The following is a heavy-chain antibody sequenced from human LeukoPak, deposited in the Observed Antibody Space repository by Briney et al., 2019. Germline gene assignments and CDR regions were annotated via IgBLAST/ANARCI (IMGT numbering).Heavy chain of an antibody. Sequence: PSETLSLTCTVSGGSISSYYWTWIRQSAGKGLEWIGRINTSGSTNYNPSLRSRVTMSVNTSKNQFSLNLTTVTAADTAVYSCAREGGDPRWLDPWGQGTLVTVSS. D-gene: IGHD6-25*01. CDR2: INTSGST. CDR3: AREGGDPRWLDP. J-gene: IGHJ5*02. V-gene: IGHV4-4*07. CDR1: GGSISSYY.